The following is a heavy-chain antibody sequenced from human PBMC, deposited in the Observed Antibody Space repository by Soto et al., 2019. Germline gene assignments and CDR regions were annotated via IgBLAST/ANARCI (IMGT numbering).Heavy chain of an antibody. CDR2: IYYSGST. V-gene: IGHV4-30-4*01. CDR3: ARDRAKWKDYYYYGMDV. Sequence: SETLSLTCTVSGDSISSGDDFWTWISKPPGKGLEWIGYIYYSGSTYYNPSLKSRLTMSVDTSKNQFSLKPSSVTAADTAVYYCARDRAKWKDYYYYGMDVWGQGTTVTVSS. J-gene: IGHJ6*02. CDR1: GDSISSGDDF. D-gene: IGHD1-20*01.